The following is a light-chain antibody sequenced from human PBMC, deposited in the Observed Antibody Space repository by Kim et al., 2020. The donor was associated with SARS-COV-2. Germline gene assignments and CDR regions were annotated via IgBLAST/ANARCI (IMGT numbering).Light chain of an antibody. CDR3: NYRDSNDNVV. J-gene: IGLJ2*01. CDR2: IKN. V-gene: IGLV3-19*01. Sequence: VALRQTVRITHQGDRRRSYYATCYQQQTGQATLLVIYIKNNRSSGLPDRFAGTSPVNTSSLTITGTQACDEAYYYCNYRDSNDNVVFGGGTKLTVL. CDR1: RRRSYY.